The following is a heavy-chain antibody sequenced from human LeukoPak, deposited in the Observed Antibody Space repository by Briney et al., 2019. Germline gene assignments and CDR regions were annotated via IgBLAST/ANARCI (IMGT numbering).Heavy chain of an antibody. CDR1: GDSVSSNSAA. CDR3: ASTYSSSSGDAFDI. V-gene: IGHV6-1*01. Sequence: SQTLSLTCAISGDSVSSNSAAWNWIRQSPSRGLEWLGRTYYRSRWYNDYAVSVKSRITINPDTSKNQFSLQLNSVTPEDTAVYYCASTYSSSSGDAFDIWGQGTMVTVSS. D-gene: IGHD6-6*01. CDR2: TYYRSRWYN. J-gene: IGHJ3*02.